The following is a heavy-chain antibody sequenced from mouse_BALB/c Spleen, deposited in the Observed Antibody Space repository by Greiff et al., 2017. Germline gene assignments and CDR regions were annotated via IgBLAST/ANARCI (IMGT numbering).Heavy chain of an antibody. CDR1: GYSITSDYA. Sequence: EVKLQESGPGLVKPSQSLSLTCTVTGYSITSDYAWNWIRQFPGNKLEWMGYISYSGSTSYNPSLKSRISITRDTSKNQFFLQLNSVTTEDTATYYCASHPDYDGYYAMDYWGQGTSVTVSS. CDR2: ISYSGST. CDR3: ASHPDYDGYYAMDY. D-gene: IGHD2-4*01. V-gene: IGHV3-2*02. J-gene: IGHJ4*01.